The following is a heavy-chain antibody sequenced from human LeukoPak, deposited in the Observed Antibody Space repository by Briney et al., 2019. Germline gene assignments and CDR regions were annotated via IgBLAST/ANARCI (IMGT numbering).Heavy chain of an antibody. CDR1: GGTFSSYA. CDR3: ARTYYYDTQGAFDI. Sequence: VKVSCKASGGTFSSYAISWVRQAPGQGLEWMGRIIPIFGTANYAQKFQGRVTITTDESTSTAYMELSSLRFEDTAVYYCARTYYYDTQGAFDIWGQGTMVTVSS. D-gene: IGHD3-22*01. CDR2: IIPIFGTA. J-gene: IGHJ3*02. V-gene: IGHV1-69*13.